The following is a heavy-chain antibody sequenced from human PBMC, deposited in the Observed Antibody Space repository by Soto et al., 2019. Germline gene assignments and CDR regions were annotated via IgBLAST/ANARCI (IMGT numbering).Heavy chain of an antibody. CDR3: ARSAPFLWSYGPNWFDP. Sequence: PGGSLRLSCAASGFTFSSYAMSWVRQAPGKGLEWVSAISGSGGSTYYADSVKGRFTISRDNSKNTLYLQMNSLRAEDTAVYYYARSAPFLWSYGPNWFDPWGQGTLVTVSS. CDR2: ISGSGGST. CDR1: GFTFSSYA. V-gene: IGHV3-23*01. D-gene: IGHD5-18*01. J-gene: IGHJ5*02.